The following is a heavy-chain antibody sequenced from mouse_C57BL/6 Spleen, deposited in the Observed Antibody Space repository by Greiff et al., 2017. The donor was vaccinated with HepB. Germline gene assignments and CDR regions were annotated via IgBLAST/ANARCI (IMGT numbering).Heavy chain of an antibody. CDR3: ARYDGGYDGDFDY. CDR1: GFTFTDYY. V-gene: IGHV7-3*01. CDR2: IRNKANGYTT. Sequence: EVHLVESGGGLVQPGGSLSLSCAASGFTFTDYYMSWVRQPPGKALEWLGFIRNKANGYTTEYSASVKGRFTISRDNSQSILYLQMNALRAEDSATYDCARYDGGYDGDFDYWGQGTTLTVSS. D-gene: IGHD2-2*01. J-gene: IGHJ2*01.